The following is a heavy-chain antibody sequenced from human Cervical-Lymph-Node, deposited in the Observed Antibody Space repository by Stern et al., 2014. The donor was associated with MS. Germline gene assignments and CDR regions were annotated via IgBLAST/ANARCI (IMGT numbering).Heavy chain of an antibody. J-gene: IGHJ6*02. CDR2: IWYDGSNK. CDR1: GFTFSSYG. CDR3: VRTIHVLRYFDWLSGGMDV. D-gene: IGHD3-9*01. V-gene: IGHV3-33*01. Sequence: VQLVESGGGVVQPGRSLRLSCAASGFTFSSYGMHWVRQAPGKGLEWVAVIWYDGSNKYYADSVKGRFTISRDNSKNTLYLQMNSLRAEDTAVYYCVRTIHVLRYFDWLSGGMDVWGQGTTVTVSS.